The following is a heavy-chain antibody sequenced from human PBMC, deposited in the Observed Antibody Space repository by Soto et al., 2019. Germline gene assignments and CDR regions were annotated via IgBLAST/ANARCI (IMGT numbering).Heavy chain of an antibody. V-gene: IGHV4-4*02. J-gene: IGHJ4*02. CDR2: IYHSGST. D-gene: IGHD6-19*01. CDR3: ARVNGVTSGPMDS. Sequence: WETLSLTCAVSGGSISSGDWWSWVCQPPGKGLEWIGQIYHSGSTHYNPSLKSRVTISVDKSKNQFSLKLRSVTAADTAVYYCARVNGVTSGPMDSSCPGTLVTVSS. CDR1: GGSISSGDW.